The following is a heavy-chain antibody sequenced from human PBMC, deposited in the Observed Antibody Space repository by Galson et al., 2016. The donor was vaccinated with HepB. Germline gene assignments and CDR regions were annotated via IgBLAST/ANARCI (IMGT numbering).Heavy chain of an antibody. CDR2: VYHSGHT. J-gene: IGHJ4*01. CDR1: GGSLNDYY. V-gene: IGHV4-59*01. Sequence: SETLSLTCTVSGGSLNDYYWSWLRQPPGKGLQWIGYVYHSGHTKYNPSLKSRVTMSVDPSKGQFTLKITSVTAADTAVYYCARPTSSGYGDAFDSWGQGVLVIVSS. D-gene: IGHD5-12*01. CDR3: ARPTSSGYGDAFDS.